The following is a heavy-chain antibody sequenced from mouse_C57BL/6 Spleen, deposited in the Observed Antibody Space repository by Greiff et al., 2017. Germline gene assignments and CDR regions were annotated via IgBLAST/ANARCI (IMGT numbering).Heavy chain of an antibody. Sequence: EVQLQQSGPELVKPGASVKLSCKASGYTFTDYYMHWVKQSHGQSLEWIGDINPNDGGTSYNQKFKGKATLTVDTSSSTAYMQLRSLTSEDSAVYDSARGRSYYDFDGWGKGTSVTV. CDR2: INPNDGGT. CDR1: GYTFTDYY. CDR3: ARGRSYYDFDG. V-gene: IGHV1-26*01. J-gene: IGHJ4*01.